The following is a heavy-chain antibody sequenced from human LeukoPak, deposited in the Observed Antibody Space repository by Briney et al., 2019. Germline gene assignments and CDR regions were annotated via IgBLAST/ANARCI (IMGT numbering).Heavy chain of an antibody. CDR2: IYYSGST. J-gene: IGHJ4*02. Sequence: SETLSLTCTVSGGSISSYYWSWIRPPPGKGLEWIGYIYYSGSTNYNPSLKSRVTITVDTSKKQFSLKLSSVTAADTAVYYCASALDSSGYYYYFDYWGQGTLVTVSS. D-gene: IGHD3-22*01. V-gene: IGHV4-59*01. CDR3: ASALDSSGYYYYFDY. CDR1: GGSISSYY.